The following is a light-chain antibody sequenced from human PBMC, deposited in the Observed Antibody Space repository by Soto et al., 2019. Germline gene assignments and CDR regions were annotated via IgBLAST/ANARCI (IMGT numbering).Light chain of an antibody. CDR3: QQYNNWPRLT. V-gene: IGKV1-5*01. CDR1: QSISSW. CDR2: DAS. Sequence: DIQMTQSPSTLSASVGDRVTITCRASQSISSWLAWYQQKPGKAPKLLIYDASSLESGVPSRFSGSGSGTEFTLTISSLQPDDFATYYCQQYNNWPRLTFGGGTKVDIK. J-gene: IGKJ4*01.